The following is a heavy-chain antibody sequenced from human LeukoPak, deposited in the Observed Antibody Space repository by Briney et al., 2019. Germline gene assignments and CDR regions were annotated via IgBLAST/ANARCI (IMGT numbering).Heavy chain of an antibody. CDR2: IYTSGST. CDR3: ARHMIAAPKGATNWFDP. CDR1: GGSISSYY. Sequence: SETLSLTCTVSGGSISSYYWSWIRQPPGKGLEWIGYIYTSGSTYYNPSLKSRVTISVDTSKNQFSLKLSSVTAADTAVYYCARHMIAAPKGATNWFDPWGQGTLVTVSS. V-gene: IGHV4-4*09. D-gene: IGHD6-13*01. J-gene: IGHJ5*02.